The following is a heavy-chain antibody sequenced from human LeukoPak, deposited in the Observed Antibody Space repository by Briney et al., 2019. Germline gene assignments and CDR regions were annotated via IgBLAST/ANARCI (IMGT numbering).Heavy chain of an antibody. CDR2: IYYSGST. CDR1: GCSISSGGYY. CDR3: AGTSIAYEFFDY. V-gene: IGHV4-31*03. J-gene: IGHJ4*02. D-gene: IGHD6-6*01. Sequence: PSQTLSLTCTVSGCSISSGGYYWSWIRQHPGKGLEWIGYIYYSGSTYYNPSLKSRVTISVDTSKNQFSLKLSSVTAADTAVYYCAGTSIAYEFFDYWGQGTLVTVSS.